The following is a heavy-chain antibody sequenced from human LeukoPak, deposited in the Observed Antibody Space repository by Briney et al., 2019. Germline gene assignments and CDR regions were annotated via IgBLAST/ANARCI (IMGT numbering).Heavy chain of an antibody. CDR1: GGSFSGYY. CDR2: INHSGST. D-gene: IGHD2-15*01. CDR3: ARAEKRPVPRYCSGGSCYPFDY. Sequence: SETLSLTCAVYGGSFSGYYWSWIRQPPGKGLEWIGEINHSGSTNYNPSLKSRVTISVDTSKNQFSLKLSSVTAADTAVYYCARAEKRPVPRYCSGGSCYPFDYWGQGTLVTVSS. J-gene: IGHJ4*02. V-gene: IGHV4-34*01.